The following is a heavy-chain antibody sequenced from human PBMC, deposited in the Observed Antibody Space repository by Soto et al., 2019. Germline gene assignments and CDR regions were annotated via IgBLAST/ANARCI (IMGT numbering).Heavy chain of an antibody. V-gene: IGHV4-59*02. CDR1: GGSVNNYY. D-gene: IGHD3-10*01. Sequence: SETLSLTCTVSGGSVNNYYWSWVRLSPGKGLEWIGYIYYTGRTNYNPSLESRVTISVDTSKNQFSLKLRSVTAADTAVYYCARDSSNSWSSPMAPWGQGILVTVSS. J-gene: IGHJ5*02. CDR2: IYYTGRT. CDR3: ARDSSNSWSSPMAP.